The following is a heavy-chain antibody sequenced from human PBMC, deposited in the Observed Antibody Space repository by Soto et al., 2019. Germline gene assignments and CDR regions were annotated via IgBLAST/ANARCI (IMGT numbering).Heavy chain of an antibody. V-gene: IGHV3-48*02. CDR2: ISGRGTTT. CDR1: GFSFGSYS. J-gene: IGHJ6*02. Sequence: GGSLRLTCEASGFSFGSYSMNWVRQAPGKGLEWVSFISGRGTTTYYADSVKGRFAVSRDNAKNSLSLEVNSLRDEDTAVYYCARLGYCSSATCKYYFYYYGMDVWGQGTTVTVSS. D-gene: IGHD2-2*01. CDR3: ARLGYCSSATCKYYFYYYGMDV.